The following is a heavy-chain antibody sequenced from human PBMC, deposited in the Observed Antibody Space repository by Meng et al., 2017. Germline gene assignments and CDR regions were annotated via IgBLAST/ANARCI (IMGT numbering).Heavy chain of an antibody. CDR1: GYTFTSYG. D-gene: IGHD1-26*01. Sequence: ASVKVSCKASGYTFTSYGISWVRQTPGQGLEWMGWISAYNGNTNYAQKLQGRVTMTTDTSTSTAYMELSSLRSEDTAVYYCARDTVGATLYYYGMDVWGQGTTVTVSS. J-gene: IGHJ6*02. V-gene: IGHV1-18*01. CDR2: ISAYNGNT. CDR3: ARDTVGATLYYYGMDV.